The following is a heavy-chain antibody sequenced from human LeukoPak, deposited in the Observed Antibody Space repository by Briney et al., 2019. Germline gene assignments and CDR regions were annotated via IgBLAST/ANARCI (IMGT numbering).Heavy chain of an antibody. CDR2: IYHSGKT. D-gene: IGHD3-22*01. V-gene: IGHV4-4*02. CDR1: GASISKTNW. CDR3: ARDAYDSSGYSFDY. J-gene: IGHJ4*02. Sequence: SETLSLTCTVSGASISKTNWWSWVRQPPGKGLEWIGEIYHSGKTNYNPSLKSRVTISVDKSKNQISLKLSSVTAADTAVYYCARDAYDSSGYSFDYWGQGTLVTVSS.